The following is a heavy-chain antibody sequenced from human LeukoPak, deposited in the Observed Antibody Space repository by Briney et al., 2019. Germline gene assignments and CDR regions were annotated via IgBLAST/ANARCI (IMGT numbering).Heavy chain of an antibody. Sequence: SETLSLTCTVSGYSISSDYYWGWIRQPPGKGLEWIGNIFHNGNTYYNPSLKSRLTISVDTSKNQFSLKLSSVTAADTAVYYCARVPNGVDAFDIWGQGTMVTVSS. V-gene: IGHV4-38-2*02. J-gene: IGHJ3*02. CDR1: GYSISSDYY. D-gene: IGHD2-8*01. CDR2: IFHNGNT. CDR3: ARVPNGVDAFDI.